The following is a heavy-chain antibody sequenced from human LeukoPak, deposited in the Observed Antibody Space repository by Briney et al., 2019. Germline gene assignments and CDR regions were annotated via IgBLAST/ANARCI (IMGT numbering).Heavy chain of an antibody. Sequence: PSETLSLTCAVYGGSFSGFYWSWIRQPPGKGLEWIGEINHSGSTNYNPSLKSRVTISVDTSKNQFSLKLSSVTAADTAVYYCARYYGMDVWGQGTTVTVSS. CDR2: INHSGST. J-gene: IGHJ6*02. CDR1: GGSFSGFY. V-gene: IGHV4-34*01. CDR3: ARYYGMDV.